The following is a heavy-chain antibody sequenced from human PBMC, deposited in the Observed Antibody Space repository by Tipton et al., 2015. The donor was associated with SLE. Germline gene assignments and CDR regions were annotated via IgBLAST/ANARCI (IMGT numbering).Heavy chain of an antibody. D-gene: IGHD6-19*01. Sequence: TLSLTCAVYGGSFSGYYWSWIRQPPGKGLEWIGEINHSGGANYNPSLRSRVTISVDTSKNQFSLKLSSVTAADTAVYYCARLPSGLAGSRSPWFDPWGQGTRVTVSS. CDR3: ARLPSGLAGSRSPWFDP. J-gene: IGHJ5*02. CDR1: GGSFSGYY. V-gene: IGHV4-34*01. CDR2: INHSGGA.